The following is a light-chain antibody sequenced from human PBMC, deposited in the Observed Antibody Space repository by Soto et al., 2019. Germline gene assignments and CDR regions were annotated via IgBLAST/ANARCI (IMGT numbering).Light chain of an antibody. J-gene: IGKJ5*01. CDR2: DAS. V-gene: IGKV3-11*01. CDR3: QQRSNWPIT. Sequence: EIVFTQSPATPSLSPGERATLSCRASQSINSYLAWYQQKPGQAPRLLIYDASNRATGIPARFSGSGSGTDFTLTISSLEPEDFAVYYCQQRSNWPITFGQGTRLEIK. CDR1: QSINSY.